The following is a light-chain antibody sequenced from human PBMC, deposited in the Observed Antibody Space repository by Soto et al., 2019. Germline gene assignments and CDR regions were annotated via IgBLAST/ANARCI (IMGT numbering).Light chain of an antibody. V-gene: IGKV3-15*01. CDR2: GAS. J-gene: IGKJ1*01. CDR1: QSVGTY. CDR3: QQYNNWPWT. Sequence: EVVLTQSPGTLSLSPGERATLSCRASQSVGTYLAWYQQKPGQAPRLLIYGASTRATTFPARFSGSGSGTDFTLTISSLQSEDFAVYYCQQYNNWPWTFGQGTKVDIK.